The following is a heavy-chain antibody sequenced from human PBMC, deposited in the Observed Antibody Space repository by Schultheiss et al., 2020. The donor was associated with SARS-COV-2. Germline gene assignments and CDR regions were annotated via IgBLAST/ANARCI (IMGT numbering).Heavy chain of an antibody. J-gene: IGHJ4*02. V-gene: IGHV1-8*02. CDR1: GYTFTSYG. CDR2: MNPNSGNT. CDR3: ARAGSWGDSPDY. D-gene: IGHD2-21*02. Sequence: ASVKVSCKASGYTFTSYGINWVRQATGQGLEWMGWMNPNSGNTGYAQKFQGRVTMTRDTSTSTAYMELRSLRSDDTAVYYCARAGSWGDSPDYWGQGTLVTVSS.